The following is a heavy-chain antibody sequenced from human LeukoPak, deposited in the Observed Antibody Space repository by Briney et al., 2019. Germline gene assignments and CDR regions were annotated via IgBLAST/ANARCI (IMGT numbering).Heavy chain of an antibody. V-gene: IGHV3-30-3*01. CDR2: ISYHGSSK. J-gene: IGHJ4*02. CDR3: ARGPPELYCGGDCSHYFDY. D-gene: IGHD2-21*02. CDR1: GFTFSSYA. Sequence: GGSLRLSCAASGFTFSSYAMNWVRQAPGKGLEWVAVISYHGSSKYYADSVKGRFTMYRDNSQNTLYLQMNNLRAEDTAVYYCARGPPELYCGGDCSHYFDYWGQGTLVTVSS.